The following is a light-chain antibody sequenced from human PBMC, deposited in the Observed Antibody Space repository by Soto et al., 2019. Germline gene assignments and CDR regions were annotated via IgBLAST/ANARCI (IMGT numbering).Light chain of an antibody. CDR1: QSISSW. CDR3: QQYNSYSPT. V-gene: IGKV1-5*03. J-gene: IGKJ1*01. CDR2: KAS. Sequence: DIQMTQSPSTLSASVGDRVTITCRASQSISSWLAWYQQKPGKAPKLLIYKASSLESGVPSRFSGSGSGTEFHLTISSLQPDDVATYYCQQYNSYSPTFGQGTKVEIK.